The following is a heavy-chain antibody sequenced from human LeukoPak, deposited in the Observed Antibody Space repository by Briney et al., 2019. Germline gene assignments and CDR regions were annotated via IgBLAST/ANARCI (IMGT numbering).Heavy chain of an antibody. Sequence: SETLSLTCAVYGGSFSGYYWSWIRQPPGKGLEWIGEINHSGSTNYNPSLKSRVTISVDTSKNQFSLKLSSVTAADTAVYYCARFAYCGGHCWYYFDYWGQGSLVTVSS. CDR2: INHSGST. D-gene: IGHD2-21*02. J-gene: IGHJ4*02. CDR3: ARFAYCGGHCWYYFDY. CDR1: GGSFSGYY. V-gene: IGHV4-34*01.